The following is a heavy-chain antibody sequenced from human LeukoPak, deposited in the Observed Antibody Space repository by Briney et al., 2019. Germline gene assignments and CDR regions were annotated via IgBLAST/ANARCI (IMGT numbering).Heavy chain of an antibody. CDR1: GDSISSYY. CDR3: VGESSYVAATGRGGWFDP. V-gene: IGHV4-59*01. J-gene: IGHJ5*02. D-gene: IGHD6-13*01. CDR2: IYFSGNT. Sequence: SSETLSLTCTVSGDSISSYYWTWIRQPPGEGLEWIGYIYFSGNTNYNSSLKSRVTMSIDTSKNQFSLKLNSVTAADSAVYYCVGESSYVAATGRGGWFDPWGQGTLVTVSS.